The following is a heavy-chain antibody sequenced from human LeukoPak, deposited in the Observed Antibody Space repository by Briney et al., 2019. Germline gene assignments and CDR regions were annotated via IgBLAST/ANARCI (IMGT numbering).Heavy chain of an antibody. CDR2: ISYGGNNK. Sequence: GGSLRLSCVTSGITFSSYAMDWVRQAPGKGLAWVASISYGGNNKYYADSVKGRFTTSRDDSKNTLYLQMNSLRSEDTAVYYCANSVSVAENAFDIWGQGTMVTVSS. CDR1: GITFSSYA. D-gene: IGHD6-19*01. CDR3: ANSVSVAENAFDI. J-gene: IGHJ3*02. V-gene: IGHV3-30*04.